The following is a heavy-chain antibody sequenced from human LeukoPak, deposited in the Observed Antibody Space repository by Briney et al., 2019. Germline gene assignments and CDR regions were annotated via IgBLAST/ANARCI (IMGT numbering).Heavy chain of an antibody. CDR1: GYTFTSYG. J-gene: IGHJ6*03. Sequence: ASVKVSCKASGYTFTSYGISWVRQAPGQGLEWMGWINTYNGNTNYAQKLQGRVTMTTDTSTSTAYMELRSLRSDDTAVYYCARTPQSYDFWSGYPAYYYYYYMDVWGKGTTVTVS. CDR3: ARTPQSYDFWSGYPAYYYYYYMDV. D-gene: IGHD3-3*01. V-gene: IGHV1-18*01. CDR2: INTYNGNT.